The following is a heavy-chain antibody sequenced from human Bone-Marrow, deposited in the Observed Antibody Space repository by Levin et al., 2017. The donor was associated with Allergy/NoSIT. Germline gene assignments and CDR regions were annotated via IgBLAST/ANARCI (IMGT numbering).Heavy chain of an antibody. CDR1: GGSFSGSY. D-gene: IGHD3-10*01. CDR3: ARGLENYGSGSSCSGP. V-gene: IGHV4-34*01. J-gene: IGHJ5*02. Sequence: SQTLSLPCAVYGGSFSGSYWSWIRQPPGKGLEWIGEINHSGSTNYNPSLKSRVTISVDTSKNQFSLKLSSVTAADTAVYYCARGLENYGSGSSCSGPWGQGTLVTVSS. CDR2: INHSGST.